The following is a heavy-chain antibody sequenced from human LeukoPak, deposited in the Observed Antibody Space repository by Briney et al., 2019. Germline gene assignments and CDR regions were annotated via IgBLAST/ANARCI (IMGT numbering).Heavy chain of an antibody. CDR2: INHSGST. CDR1: GGSFSGYY. J-gene: IGHJ5*02. CDR3: ARTDWNYRVDP. D-gene: IGHD1-7*01. Sequence: SETLSLTCAVYGGSFSGYYWSWIRQPPGKGLEWIGEINHSGSTNYNPSLKSRVTISVDTSKNQFALKLSSVTAADTAVYYCARTDWNYRVDPWGQGTLVTVSS. V-gene: IGHV4-34*01.